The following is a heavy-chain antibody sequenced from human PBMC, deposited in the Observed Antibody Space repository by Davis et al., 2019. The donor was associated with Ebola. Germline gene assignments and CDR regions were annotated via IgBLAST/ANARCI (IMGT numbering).Heavy chain of an antibody. CDR1: GGTFSGYY. CDR3: ARERGKYLEYLYYYYGMDV. J-gene: IGHJ6*02. V-gene: IGHV4-30-4*01. Sequence: SETLSLTCAVYGGTFSGYYWSWIRQPPGKGLEWIGYIYYSGSTYYNPSLKSRVTISVDTSKNQFSLKLSSVTAADTAVYYCARERGKYLEYLYYYYGMDVWGQGTTVTVSS. CDR2: IYYSGST. D-gene: IGHD3-3*01.